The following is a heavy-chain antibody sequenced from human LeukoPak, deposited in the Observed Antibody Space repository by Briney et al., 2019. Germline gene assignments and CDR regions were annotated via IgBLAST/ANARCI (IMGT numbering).Heavy chain of an antibody. D-gene: IGHD1-14*01. Sequence: GGSLRLSCAASGFAFSSYAMHWVRQAPGKGLEWVAVISYDGSNKYYADSVKGRFTISRDNSKNTLYLQMNSLRAEDTAVYYCARFRNRYYFDYWGQGTLVTVSS. CDR1: GFAFSSYA. CDR2: ISYDGSNK. V-gene: IGHV3-30*01. J-gene: IGHJ4*02. CDR3: ARFRNRYYFDY.